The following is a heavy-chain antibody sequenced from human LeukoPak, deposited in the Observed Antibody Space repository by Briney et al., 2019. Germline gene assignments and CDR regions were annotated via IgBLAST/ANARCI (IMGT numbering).Heavy chain of an antibody. CDR3: TRVVAGRAGLMDV. CDR1: GFTFSSYG. Sequence: GGTLRLSCAASGFTFSSYGMHWVRQAPGKGLEWVAVISYDGSNKYYADSVKGRFTFSRDNSKNTLYLQMNSLRADDTSRYYCTRVVAGRAGLMDVWGRGTTVTVSS. V-gene: IGHV3-30*03. J-gene: IGHJ6*02. CDR2: ISYDGSNK. D-gene: IGHD5-12*01.